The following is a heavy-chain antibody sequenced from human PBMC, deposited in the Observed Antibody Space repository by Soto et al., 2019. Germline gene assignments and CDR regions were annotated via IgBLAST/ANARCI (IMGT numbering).Heavy chain of an antibody. Sequence: ASVKVSCKASGYTFTSHYMHWVRQAPGQGLEWMGIMNPSGGTTIYAQKFQGRATMTSDTSTSTLYMELSSLRSEDMAVYYCARETIRGFDSWGQGTLVTVSS. D-gene: IGHD3-10*01. V-gene: IGHV1-46*01. J-gene: IGHJ4*02. CDR3: ARETIRGFDS. CDR1: GYTFTSHY. CDR2: MNPSGGTT.